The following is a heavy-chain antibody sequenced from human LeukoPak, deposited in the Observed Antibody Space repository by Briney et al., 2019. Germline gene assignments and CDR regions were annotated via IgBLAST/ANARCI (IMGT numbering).Heavy chain of an antibody. CDR1: GFTFSTYA. Sequence: PAGSLSLSCAASGFTFSTYAMSWVRQAPGKGLEWVSAISGRGGYTYYADSVKGRFTISRDYSKNTLYLQMNSLRAEDTAVYYCAKDLGVNGDYFDYWGPGTLVTVSS. V-gene: IGHV3-23*01. CDR2: ISGRGGYT. D-gene: IGHD4-17*01. J-gene: IGHJ4*02. CDR3: AKDLGVNGDYFDY.